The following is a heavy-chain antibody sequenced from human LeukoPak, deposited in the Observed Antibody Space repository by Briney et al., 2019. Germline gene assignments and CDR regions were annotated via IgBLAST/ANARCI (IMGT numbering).Heavy chain of an antibody. CDR2: FDPEDGET. V-gene: IGHV1-24*01. CDR1: GYTLTELS. J-gene: IGHJ2*01. CDR3: ARKKTIARPYWYLDL. Sequence: ASVKVSCKVSGYTLTELSMHWVRQAPGKGLEWMGGFDPEDGETIYAQKFQGRVTMTEDTSTDTAYMELSSLRSEDTAVYYCARKKTIARPYWYLDLWGRGTLVTVSS. D-gene: IGHD6-6*01.